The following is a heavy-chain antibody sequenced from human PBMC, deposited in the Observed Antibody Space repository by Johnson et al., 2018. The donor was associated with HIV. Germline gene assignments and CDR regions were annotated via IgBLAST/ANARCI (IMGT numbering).Heavy chain of an antibody. CDR1: GFTFSSYG. CDR2: ISYDGRNK. J-gene: IGHJ3*02. D-gene: IGHD6-19*01. Sequence: QVQLVESGGGVVQPGRSLRLSCAASGFTFSSYGMHWVRQAPGKGLEWVAVISYDGRNKYYADSVKGRFTISRDNSKNTLYLQMNSLRAEDTAVYYCAREGIAVAKVLAFDIWGQGTMVTVSS. V-gene: IGHV3-30*03. CDR3: AREGIAVAKVLAFDI.